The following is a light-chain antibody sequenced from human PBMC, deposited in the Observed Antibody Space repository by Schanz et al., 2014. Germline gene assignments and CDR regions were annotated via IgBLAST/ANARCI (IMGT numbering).Light chain of an antibody. V-gene: IGKV3-20*01. CDR2: GAS. J-gene: IGKJ5*01. Sequence: EIVMTQSPAILSVSPGERATLSCRASQSVSSNLAWLQQKPGQGPRPLIYGASSRATGIPDRFSGSGSGTDFTLTISRLEPEDFAVYYCQQYGSSPLTFGQGTRLEIK. CDR1: QSVSSN. CDR3: QQYGSSPLT.